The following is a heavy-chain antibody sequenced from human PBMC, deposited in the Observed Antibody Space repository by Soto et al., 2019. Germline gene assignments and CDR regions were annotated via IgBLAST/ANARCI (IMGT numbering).Heavy chain of an antibody. D-gene: IGHD2-8*01. CDR1: GFTFRTYW. Sequence: EVQLVGSGGGLVQPGGSLRLSCVASGFTFRTYWMTWDRQAPGKGLEWVANIKQDGSEKYYVDSVRGRFAISRDNAKDSLYLQMNSLRVEDTAVYYCARDGLYCTYANCRGDAYDVWDQGTMVTVSS. J-gene: IGHJ3*01. V-gene: IGHV3-7*04. CDR3: ARDGLYCTYANCRGDAYDV. CDR2: IKQDGSEK.